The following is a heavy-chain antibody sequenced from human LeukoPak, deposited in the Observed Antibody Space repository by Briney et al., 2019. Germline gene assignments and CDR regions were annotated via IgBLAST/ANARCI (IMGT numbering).Heavy chain of an antibody. Sequence: GASLRLSCAASGFTFSSYAMSWVRQAPGKGLEWVSAISGSGGSTYYADSVKGRFTISRDNSKNTLYLQMNSLRAEDTAVYYCAKDGEWEPPPGSANAFDIWGQGTMVTVSS. D-gene: IGHD1-26*01. CDR3: AKDGEWEPPPGSANAFDI. V-gene: IGHV3-23*01. CDR1: GFTFSSYA. CDR2: ISGSGGST. J-gene: IGHJ3*02.